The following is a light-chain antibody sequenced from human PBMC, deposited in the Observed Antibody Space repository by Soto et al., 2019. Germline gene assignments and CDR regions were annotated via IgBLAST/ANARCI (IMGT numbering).Light chain of an antibody. V-gene: IGLV1-44*01. CDR3: AVWDDSLKGVV. CDR1: FSNIGSNT. J-gene: IGLJ2*01. Sequence: QSVLAQPPSASGTPGQRVTISCSGTFSNIGSNTVNWYQQVPGTAPKPLIYSNDQRPSGVPDRISGSKTGTSASLAFSGLQSEDEADYYCAVWDDSLKGVVFGGRTKLTVI. CDR2: SND.